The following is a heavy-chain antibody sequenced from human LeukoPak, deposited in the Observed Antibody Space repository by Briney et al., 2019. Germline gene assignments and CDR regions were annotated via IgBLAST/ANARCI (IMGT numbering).Heavy chain of an antibody. CDR3: AIQMTMIVVVPYFDY. V-gene: IGHV3-11*04. CDR1: GFTFNDYY. CDR2: ISSNSATK. D-gene: IGHD3-22*01. J-gene: IGHJ4*02. Sequence: GGSLRLSCEASGFTFNDYYLAWIRQAPGKGLEWVSFISSNSATKYYADSVKGRFTISRDNAKNSLFLYMNSLRDDDTAVYYCAIQMTMIVVVPYFDYWGQGALVTVSS.